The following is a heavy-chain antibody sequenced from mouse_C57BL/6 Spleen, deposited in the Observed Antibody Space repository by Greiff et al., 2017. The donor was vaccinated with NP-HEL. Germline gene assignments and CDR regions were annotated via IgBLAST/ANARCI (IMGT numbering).Heavy chain of an antibody. CDR1: GYTFTDYE. CDR2: IDPETGGT. Sequence: VQLQQSGVELVRPGASVTLSCKASGYTFTDYEMRWVKQTPVHGLEWIGAIDPETGGTAYNQKFKGKAILTADKSSSTAYMELRSLTSEDSAVYYCTKKYYYGNWGQGTLVTVSA. D-gene: IGHD1-1*01. J-gene: IGHJ3*01. V-gene: IGHV1-15*01. CDR3: TKKYYYGN.